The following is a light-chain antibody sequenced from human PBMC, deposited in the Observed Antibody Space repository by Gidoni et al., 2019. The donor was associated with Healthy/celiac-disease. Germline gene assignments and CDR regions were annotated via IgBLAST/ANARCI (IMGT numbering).Light chain of an antibody. V-gene: IGKV1-39*01. CDR2: AAS. CDR1: QSISSY. J-gene: IGKJ1*01. Sequence: DIQMTQSPSSLSASVGDRVTITCRASQSISSYLNWYQQKPGKAPKLLIYAASSLQSGVPSRFSGSGSGTDFTLTISSLQPEDFATYYCQQSYSTPWTFXXXTKXEIK. CDR3: QQSYSTPWT.